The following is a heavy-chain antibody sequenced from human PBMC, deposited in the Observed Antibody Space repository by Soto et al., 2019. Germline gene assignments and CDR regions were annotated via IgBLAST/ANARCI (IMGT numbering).Heavy chain of an antibody. J-gene: IGHJ6*02. D-gene: IGHD2-8*01. CDR1: GYTFTGYY. Sequence: ASVKVSCKASGYTFTGYYMHWVRQAPGQGLEWMGWINPNSGGTNYSQKFQGRVTITRDTSASTAYMELSSLRSEDTAVYYCARVRGVYAPYYYYGMDVWGQGTTVTVSS. CDR2: INPNSGGT. V-gene: IGHV1-2*02. CDR3: ARVRGVYAPYYYYGMDV.